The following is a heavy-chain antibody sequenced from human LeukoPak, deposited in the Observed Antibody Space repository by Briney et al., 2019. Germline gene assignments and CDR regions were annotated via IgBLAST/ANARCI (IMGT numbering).Heavy chain of an antibody. D-gene: IGHD3-22*01. CDR3: ARKRYYDSSGYYYWAGHDY. V-gene: IGHV4-34*01. CDR2: IYYSGST. CDR1: GGSFSGYY. Sequence: SETLSLTCAVYGGSFSGYYWSWIRQPPGKGLEWIGSIYYSGSTYYNPSLKSRVTISVDTSKNQFSLKLSSVTAADTAVYYCARKRYYDSSGYYYWAGHDYWGQGTLVTVSS. J-gene: IGHJ4*02.